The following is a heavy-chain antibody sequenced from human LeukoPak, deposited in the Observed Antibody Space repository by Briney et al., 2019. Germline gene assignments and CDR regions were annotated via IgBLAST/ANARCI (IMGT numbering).Heavy chain of an antibody. V-gene: IGHV3-30*02. J-gene: IGHJ4*02. Sequence: GGSLRLSCAASGFTFSSYAMHWVRQAPGKGLEWVAIIWSDGNNKYYADSVKGRFTISRDNSKNTLYLQMNSLRAEDTAVYYCAKDNAYYYADYWGQGTLVTVSS. CDR2: IWSDGNNK. CDR3: AKDNAYYYADY. D-gene: IGHD3-10*01. CDR1: GFTFSSYA.